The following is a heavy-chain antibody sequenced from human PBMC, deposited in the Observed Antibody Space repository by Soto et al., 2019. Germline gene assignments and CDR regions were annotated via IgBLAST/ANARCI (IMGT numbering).Heavy chain of an antibody. CDR1: GYSVSSSDYY. CDR3: APLSVSISVPYDIHA. V-gene: IGHV4-39*01. CDR2: MFYSGLT. J-gene: IGHJ6*02. D-gene: IGHD3-16*01. Sequence: PSETLSLTCSVSGYSVSSSDYYWAWIRQPPGKGLEWIGSMFYSGLTYYNPSLKSRVTLSVDTSTNQFSVRLNSVTAADTAVYYCAPLSVSISVPYDIHAWGQGTTVAVSS.